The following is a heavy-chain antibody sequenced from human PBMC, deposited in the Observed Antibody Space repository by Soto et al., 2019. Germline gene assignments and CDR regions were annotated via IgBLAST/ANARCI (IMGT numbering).Heavy chain of an antibody. V-gene: IGHV4-59*01. CDR2: IYYSGST. D-gene: IGHD6-19*01. Sequence: SETLSLTCTVSGGSISSYYCSWIRQPPGKGLEWIGYIYYSGSTNYNPSLKSRVTISVDTSKNQFSLKLSSVTAADTAVYFCAKRYSGGWYYFDYWGQGTLVTVSS. J-gene: IGHJ4*02. CDR3: AKRYSGGWYYFDY. CDR1: GGSISSYY.